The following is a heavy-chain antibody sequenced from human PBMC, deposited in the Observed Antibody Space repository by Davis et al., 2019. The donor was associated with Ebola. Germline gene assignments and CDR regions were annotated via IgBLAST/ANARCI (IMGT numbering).Heavy chain of an antibody. CDR2: IWYDGSNK. Sequence: PGGSLRPSCAASGFTFSSYGMHWVRQAPGKGLEWVAAIWYDGSNKYYADSVKGRFTISRDNSKNTLYLQMNSLRAEDTAVYYCARDSSSWYFSGMDVWGQGTTVTVSS. CDR3: ARDSSSWYFSGMDV. V-gene: IGHV3-33*01. CDR1: GFTFSSYG. J-gene: IGHJ6*02. D-gene: IGHD6-13*01.